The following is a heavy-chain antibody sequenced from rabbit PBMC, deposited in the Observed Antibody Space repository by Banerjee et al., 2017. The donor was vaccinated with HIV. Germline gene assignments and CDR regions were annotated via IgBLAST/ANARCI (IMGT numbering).Heavy chain of an antibody. CDR2: IYAGSSGST. J-gene: IGHJ6*01. V-gene: IGHV1S40*01. D-gene: IGHD7-1*01. CDR3: ARDEWAGYPGYGSDYYGMDL. Sequence: QWLEESGGDLVKPGASLTLTRTASGFSFTSSYFMCWVRQAPGKGLEWIACIYAGSSGSTYYASWAKGRFTISKTSSTTVTLQMTSLTAADTATYFCARDEWAGYPGYGSDYYGMDLWGPGTLVTVS. CDR1: GFSFTSSYF.